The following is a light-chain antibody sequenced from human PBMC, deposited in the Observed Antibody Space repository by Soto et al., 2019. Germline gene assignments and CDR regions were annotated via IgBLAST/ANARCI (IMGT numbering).Light chain of an antibody. CDR2: EGS. CDR1: SSDVGSYNL. CDR3: CSYAGSRV. V-gene: IGLV2-23*01. J-gene: IGLJ3*02. Sequence: QSALTQPASVSGSPGQSITISCTGTSSDVGSYNLVSWYQQPPGKAPKLMIYEGSKRPSGVSNRFSGSKSGNTASLTISGLQAEEEADYCCCSYAGSRVFGGGTKLTVL.